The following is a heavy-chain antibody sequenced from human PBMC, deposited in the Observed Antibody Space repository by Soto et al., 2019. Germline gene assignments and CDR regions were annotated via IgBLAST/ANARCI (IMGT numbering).Heavy chain of an antibody. CDR3: ARHLPLYCSGGSCRRMDV. J-gene: IGHJ6*02. D-gene: IGHD2-15*01. V-gene: IGHV4-39*01. CDR1: GGSISSSSYY. CDR2: IYYSGST. Sequence: QLQLQESGPGLVKPSETLSLTCTVSGGSISSSSYYWGWIRQPPGKGLEWIGSIYYSGSTYYNPSLKIRVTLSVDTSITQLSRKLGSVTAADMAVYCWARHLPLYCSGGSCRRMDVWGQGTTVTVFS.